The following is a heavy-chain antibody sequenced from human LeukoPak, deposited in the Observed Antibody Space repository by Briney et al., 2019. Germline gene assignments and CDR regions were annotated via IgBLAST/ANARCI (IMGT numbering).Heavy chain of an antibody. CDR3: ARHMTVTYDAFDI. CDR1: GGSISSYY. J-gene: IGHJ3*02. Sequence: PSETLSLTCTVSGGSISSYYWSWIRQPPGKGLECIGYIYYSGSTKYNPSLKSRVTISVGTSERQFSLKLSSVTAADTAAYYCARHMTVTYDAFDIWGQGTMVTVSS. D-gene: IGHD3-22*01. V-gene: IGHV4-59*08. CDR2: IYYSGST.